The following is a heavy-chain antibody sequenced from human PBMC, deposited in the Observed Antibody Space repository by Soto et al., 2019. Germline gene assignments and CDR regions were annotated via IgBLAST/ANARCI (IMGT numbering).Heavy chain of an antibody. V-gene: IGHV3-64*01. CDR3: ARGGYSGYETENLYYYGMDV. D-gene: IGHD5-12*01. J-gene: IGHJ6*02. CDR2: ISSNGGST. CDR1: GFTFSSCA. Sequence: EVQLVESGGGLVQPGGSLRLSCAASGFTFSSCAMHWVRQAPGKGLEYVSAISSNGGSTYYANSVKGRFTISRDNSKNTXYXXMGSLRAEDMAVYYCARGGYSGYETENLYYYGMDVWGQGTTVTVSS.